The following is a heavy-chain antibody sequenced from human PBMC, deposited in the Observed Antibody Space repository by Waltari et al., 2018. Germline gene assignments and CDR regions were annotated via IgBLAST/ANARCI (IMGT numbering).Heavy chain of an antibody. D-gene: IGHD3-22*01. V-gene: IGHV3-23*01. CDR3: ARHLYSIDYLELAK. Sequence: EEHLLESGGGLAQPGGSLRLSCAASGFNFRSFAMSWVRQAPGKGLEWVSGISDSGVITKYADSVKGRFTVSRDNSKNTVFLHLNSLRAEDTAIYYCARHLYSIDYLELAKWGQGTLVTVSS. CDR2: ISDSGVIT. J-gene: IGHJ4*02. CDR1: GFNFRSFA.